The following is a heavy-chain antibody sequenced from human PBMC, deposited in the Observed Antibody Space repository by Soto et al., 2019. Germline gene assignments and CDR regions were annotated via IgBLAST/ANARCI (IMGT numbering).Heavy chain of an antibody. D-gene: IGHD3-22*01. Sequence: PSETLSLTCTVSGGSISSGGYYWSWIRQPPGKGLEWIGYIYYSGSTYYNPSLKSRVTISVDTSKNQFSLKLSSVTAADTAVYYCALGSSGYYTTFDYWGQGTLVTVSS. CDR3: ALGSSGYYTTFDY. V-gene: IGHV4-30-4*01. CDR1: GGSISSGGYY. CDR2: IYYSGST. J-gene: IGHJ4*02.